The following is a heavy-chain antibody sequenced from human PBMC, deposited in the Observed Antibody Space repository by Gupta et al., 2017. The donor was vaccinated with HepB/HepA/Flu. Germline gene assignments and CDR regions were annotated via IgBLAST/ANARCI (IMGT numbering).Heavy chain of an antibody. J-gene: IGHJ6*02. CDR2: IGGSGGAT. Sequence: EEQLLESGGGLVQPGGSLRLSCAASGLTFSNYAMNWVRQAPGKGLGWVSSIGGSGGATYYEDSVKGRCSISRNNSDNTLHRQMTTLRVDDTAVYYCAASRVVTASVGQPPIHNYYYYYGMNVWGQGTTVTVSS. D-gene: IGHD2-2*01. CDR1: GLTFSNYA. V-gene: IGHV3-23*01. CDR3: AASRVVTASVGQPPIHNYYYYYGMNV.